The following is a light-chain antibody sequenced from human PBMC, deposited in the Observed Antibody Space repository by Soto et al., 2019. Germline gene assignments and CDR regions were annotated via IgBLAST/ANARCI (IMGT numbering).Light chain of an antibody. J-gene: IGLJ2*01. CDR3: CSYAGSSTFV. CDR2: AGS. Sequence: QSVLTQPASVSGSPGQSITISCTGTSSDVGSYNLVSWYQQHPGKAPKLMISAGSKRPSGVSNRFSGSKSGNTASLTISGLQSEDEADYYCCSYAGSSTFVFGGGTKVTVL. V-gene: IGLV2-23*03. CDR1: SSDVGSYNL.